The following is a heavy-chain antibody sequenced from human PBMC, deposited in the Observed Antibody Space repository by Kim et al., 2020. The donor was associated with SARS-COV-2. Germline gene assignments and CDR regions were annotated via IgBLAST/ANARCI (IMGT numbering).Heavy chain of an antibody. D-gene: IGHD2-2*01. Sequence: TPSLKNRVTISVDTSKNQFSLKLSSVTAADTAVYYCASDLYTGAYRGMDVWGQGTTVTVSS. V-gene: IGHV4-34*01. J-gene: IGHJ6*02. CDR3: ASDLYTGAYRGMDV.